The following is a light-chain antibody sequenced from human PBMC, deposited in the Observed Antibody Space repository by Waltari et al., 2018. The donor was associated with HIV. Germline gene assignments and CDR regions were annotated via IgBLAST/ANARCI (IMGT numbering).Light chain of an antibody. J-gene: IGLJ3*02. CDR1: SSDVGVYDY. CDR3: SSYTTSSTLVV. Sequence: QSALTQPASVSGSPGQSITISCTGTSSDVGVYDYVSSYQQHPGKAPKLMIFEVSYRPSGVSSRFSGSKSGNTASLTISGLRAEDEADYYCSSYTTSSTLVVFGGGTRLTVL. V-gene: IGLV2-14*01. CDR2: EVS.